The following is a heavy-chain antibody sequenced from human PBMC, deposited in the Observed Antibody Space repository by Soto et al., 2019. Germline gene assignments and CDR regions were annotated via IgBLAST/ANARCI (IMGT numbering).Heavy chain of an antibody. D-gene: IGHD3-3*01. V-gene: IGHV4-34*01. J-gene: IGHJ4*02. CDR3: ARGSPTYYDFWSGYPLTYEGFDY. CDR2: INHSGST. Sequence: PSETLSLTCAVYGGSFSGYYWSWIRQPPGKGLEWIGEINHSGSTNYNPSLKSRVTISVDTSKNQFSLKLSSVTAADTAVYYCARGSPTYYDFWSGYPLTYEGFDYWGQGTLVTVSS. CDR1: GGSFSGYY.